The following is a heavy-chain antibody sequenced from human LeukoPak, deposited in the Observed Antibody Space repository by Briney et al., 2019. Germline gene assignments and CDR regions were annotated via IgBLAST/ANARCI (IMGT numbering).Heavy chain of an antibody. D-gene: IGHD3-10*01. J-gene: IGHJ4*02. CDR2: VYYSGTT. CDR1: GGSFSGYY. Sequence: PSETLSLTCAVYGGSFSGYYWGWIRQPPGKGLEWIGTVYYSGTTYYNPSLKNRVTISVDTSKTHFSLRLSSVTAADTAVYYCAGHIKKTYFYGPDFDYWGQGTLVTVSS. V-gene: IGHV4-39*01. CDR3: AGHIKKTYFYGPDFDY.